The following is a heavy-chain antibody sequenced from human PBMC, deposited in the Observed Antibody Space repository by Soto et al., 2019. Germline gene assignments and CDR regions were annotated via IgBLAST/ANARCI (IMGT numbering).Heavy chain of an antibody. J-gene: IGHJ6*02. Sequence: SVKVSCKASGGTFSSYAISWVRQAPGQGLEWMGGIIPIFGTANYAQKFQGRVTITADKSTSTAYMGLSSLRSEDTAVYYCARGLTDCSGGSCYFAFYYYGMDVWGQGTTVTVSS. V-gene: IGHV1-69*06. CDR1: GGTFSSYA. CDR3: ARGLTDCSGGSCYFAFYYYGMDV. CDR2: IIPIFGTA. D-gene: IGHD2-15*01.